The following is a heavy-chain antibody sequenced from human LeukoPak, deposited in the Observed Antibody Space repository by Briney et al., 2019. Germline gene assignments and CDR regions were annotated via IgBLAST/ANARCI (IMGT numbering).Heavy chain of an antibody. Sequence: VASVKVSCKASDYTFTNYGVSWVRQAPGQGLEWVGWISTYNGNTNYAQKLQDRVTMTTDTSTTTAYMELRSLRSGDTAVYYCARGMGATTFADFDFWGQGTLVTVSS. CDR2: ISTYNGNT. D-gene: IGHD1-26*01. CDR1: DYTFTNYG. J-gene: IGHJ4*02. V-gene: IGHV1-18*01. CDR3: ARGMGATTFADFDF.